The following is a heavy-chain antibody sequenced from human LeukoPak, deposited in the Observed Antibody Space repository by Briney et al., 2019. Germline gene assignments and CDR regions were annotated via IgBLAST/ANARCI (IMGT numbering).Heavy chain of an antibody. J-gene: IGHJ5*02. D-gene: IGHD3-10*01. CDR2: IYYSGST. CDR3: ASERGSNWFDP. Sequence: SQTLSLTCTVSGGSISSGDYYWSWIRQPPGKGLEWIGYIYYSGSTYYNPSLKSRVTISVDTSKNQFSLKLGSVTAADTAVYYCASERGSNWFDPWGQGTLVTVSS. CDR1: GGSISSGDYY. V-gene: IGHV4-30-4*01.